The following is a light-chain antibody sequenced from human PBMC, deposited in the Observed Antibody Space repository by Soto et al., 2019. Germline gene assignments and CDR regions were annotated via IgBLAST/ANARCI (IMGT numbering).Light chain of an antibody. J-gene: IGKJ4*01. V-gene: IGKV3-11*01. CDR3: QQRSSWPLT. CDR2: DAF. CDR1: QSVGSY. Sequence: EIVLTQSPATLSLSPGERATLSCRASQSVGSYFAWYQQKPGQAPRLLIYDAFSRATGNPARFSGSGSGTDFTLTISSLEPEDFAVYFCQQRSSWPLTFGGGTMVEIK.